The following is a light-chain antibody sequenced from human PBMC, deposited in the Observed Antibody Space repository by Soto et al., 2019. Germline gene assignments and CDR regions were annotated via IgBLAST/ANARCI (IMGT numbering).Light chain of an antibody. CDR2: GAS. CDR1: QSVSSN. Sequence: EIVMTQSPATLSVSPGERATLSCRASQSVSSNLAWYQQKPGQAPRLLIYGASTLATGIPARVSGSGSGTEFTLTICCLQSEDFAVYYCQQYNNWRALTFGRGTKVDIK. J-gene: IGKJ4*01. V-gene: IGKV3-15*01. CDR3: QQYNNWRALT.